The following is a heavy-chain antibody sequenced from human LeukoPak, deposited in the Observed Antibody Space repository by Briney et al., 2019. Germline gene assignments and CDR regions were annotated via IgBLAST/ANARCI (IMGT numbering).Heavy chain of an antibody. CDR2: VGPSGART. CDR3: ARSPTSWYFDY. D-gene: IGHD2-2*01. Sequence: GGSLRLSCAASGFTFSHHGMNWVRQAPGKGLEWVSGVGPSGARTYYADSVRGRFTVSRDNSKNTLYLQMNSLRAEDTSVYYCARSPTSWYFDYWGQGTLVTVSS. V-gene: IGHV3-23*01. CDR1: GFTFSHHG. J-gene: IGHJ4*02.